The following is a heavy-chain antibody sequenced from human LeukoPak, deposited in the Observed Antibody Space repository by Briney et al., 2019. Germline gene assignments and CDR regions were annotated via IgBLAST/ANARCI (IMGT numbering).Heavy chain of an antibody. J-gene: IGHJ6*02. CDR3: EKMTGLKLTNYGMDV. CDR2: ISGGIITT. V-gene: IGHV3-23*01. Sequence: GGSLRLSCAASGFTFSTYAMGWVRQAPGKGLEWVSAISGGIITTYYTDSVKGRFTISRDNSKHTLDLQMDSLRVDDTAVYYCEKMTGLKLTNYGMDVWGQGTTVTVSS. CDR1: GFTFSTYA. D-gene: IGHD3-9*01.